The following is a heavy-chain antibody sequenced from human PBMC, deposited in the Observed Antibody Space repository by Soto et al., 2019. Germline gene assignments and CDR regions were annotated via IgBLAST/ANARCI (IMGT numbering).Heavy chain of an antibody. Sequence: ASVKVSCKASGYTFTGYYMHWVRQAPGQGLEWMGWTNPNSGGTNYAQKFQGWVTMTRDTSISTAYMELSRLRSDDTAVYYCARDRSRIAVAGYYYYYGMDVWGQGTTVTVSS. CDR3: ARDRSRIAVAGYYYYYGMDV. CDR1: GYTFTGYY. D-gene: IGHD6-19*01. J-gene: IGHJ6*02. V-gene: IGHV1-2*04. CDR2: TNPNSGGT.